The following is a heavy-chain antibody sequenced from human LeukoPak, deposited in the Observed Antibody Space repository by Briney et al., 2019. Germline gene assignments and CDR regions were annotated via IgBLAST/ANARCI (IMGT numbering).Heavy chain of an antibody. J-gene: IGHJ4*02. Sequence: GGSLRLSCAASGFTFSSYGMHWVRQAPGKGLEWVAFIRYDGNNKYYADSVKGRFTISRDNSKNTLYLQMNSLRSEDTAVYYCARDLGTGFGEFPFDYWGQGTLVTVSS. D-gene: IGHD3-10*01. V-gene: IGHV3-30*02. CDR2: IRYDGNNK. CDR1: GFTFSSYG. CDR3: ARDLGTGFGEFPFDY.